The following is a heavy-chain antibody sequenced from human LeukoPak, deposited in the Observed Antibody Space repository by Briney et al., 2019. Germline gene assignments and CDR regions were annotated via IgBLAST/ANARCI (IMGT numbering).Heavy chain of an antibody. CDR3: ARAAVAVAGLPPYYYYYYMDV. J-gene: IGHJ6*03. CDR1: GYTFNSYD. D-gene: IGHD6-19*01. V-gene: IGHV1-8*01. Sequence: ASVKVSCKASGYTFNSYDINWVRQAPGQGLEWLGWMNPNNGNTGYAQKFQGRVTMTTDTSTSTAYMELRSLRSDDTAVYYCARAAVAVAGLPPYYYYYYMDVWGKGTTVTVSS. CDR2: MNPNNGNT.